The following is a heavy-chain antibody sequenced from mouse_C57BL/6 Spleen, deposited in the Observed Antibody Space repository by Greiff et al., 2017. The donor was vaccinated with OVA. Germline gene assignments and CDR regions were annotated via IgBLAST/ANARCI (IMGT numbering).Heavy chain of an antibody. CDR1: GYSFTGYF. CDR3: ARSNFYWYFDV. Sequence: VQLQQSGPELVKPGDSVKISCKASGYSFTGYFMNWVMQSHGKSLEWIGRIIPYNGDTFYNQKFKGKATLTVDKSSSTAHMELRSLTSEDTAVYYCARSNFYWYFDVWGTGTTVTVSS. V-gene: IGHV1-20*01. J-gene: IGHJ1*03. CDR2: IIPYNGDT.